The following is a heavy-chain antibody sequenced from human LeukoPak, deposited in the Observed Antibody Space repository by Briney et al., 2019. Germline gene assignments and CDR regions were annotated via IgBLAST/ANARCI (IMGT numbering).Heavy chain of an antibody. CDR2: IRSKTYGGTT. CDR3: TREGTFSSSAPFDY. J-gene: IGHJ4*02. Sequence: GSLRLSCTASGFTFGDYAMNWVRQAPGKGLGWLGFIRSKTYGGTTEYAASVKGRGTISRDDSKNIAYLEMNSLQTEDTAIYYCTREGTFSSSAPFDYWGQGTLVTVSS. D-gene: IGHD6-6*01. CDR1: GFTFGDYA. V-gene: IGHV3-49*04.